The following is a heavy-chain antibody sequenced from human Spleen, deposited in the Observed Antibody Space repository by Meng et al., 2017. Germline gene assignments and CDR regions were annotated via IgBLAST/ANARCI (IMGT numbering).Heavy chain of an antibody. V-gene: IGHV3-15*03. J-gene: IGHJ5*01. CDR2: IKSKGSGGTT. Sequence: GGSLRLSCAVSGLNFNDAWMSWVRQAPGKGLEWIGRIKSKGSGGTTDYSAPVKGRFTVSRDDSKNTLYLQMNRLKTEDTAVYHCAHIEDIATTRLESWGQGTLVTVSS. CDR1: GLNFNDAW. CDR3: AHIEDIATTRLES. D-gene: IGHD5-12*01.